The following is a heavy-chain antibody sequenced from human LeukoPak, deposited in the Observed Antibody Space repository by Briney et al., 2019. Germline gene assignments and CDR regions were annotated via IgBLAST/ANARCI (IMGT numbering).Heavy chain of an antibody. CDR2: IYYSGST. V-gene: IGHV4-61*01. J-gene: IGHJ6*04. CDR3: ARDSAGSGVGYYYYYGMDV. Sequence: SETLSLTCTVSGGSVISGSYYWSWIRQPPGKGLEWIGYIYYSGSTNYNPSLKSRVTISVDTSKNQFSLKLSSVTAADTAVYYCARDSAGSGVGYYYYYGMDVWGKGTRSPSPQ. D-gene: IGHD3-10*01. CDR1: GGSVISGSYY.